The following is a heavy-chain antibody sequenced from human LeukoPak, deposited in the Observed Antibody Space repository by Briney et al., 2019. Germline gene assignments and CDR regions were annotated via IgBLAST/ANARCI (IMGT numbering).Heavy chain of an antibody. CDR1: GFTFSSYA. CDR2: ISGSGGST. CDR3: AKAASILTGYAIDY. V-gene: IGHV3-23*01. D-gene: IGHD3-9*01. J-gene: IGHJ4*02. Sequence: GGSLRLSCAASGFTFSSYAMSWVRQAPGKGLEWVSAISGSGGSTYYADSVKGRFTISRDNSKNTLYPQMNSLRAEDTAVYYCAKAASILTGYAIDYWGQGTLVTVSS.